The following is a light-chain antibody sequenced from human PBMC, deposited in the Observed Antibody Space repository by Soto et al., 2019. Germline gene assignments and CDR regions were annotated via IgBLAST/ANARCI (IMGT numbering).Light chain of an antibody. V-gene: IGLV2-8*01. CDR2: EVS. Sequence: QSVLTQPPSASGSPGQSVTISCTGTSSDVGGYNYFSWYQQHPGKAPKLMIYEVSKRPSGVPDGFSGSKSGNTASLTVSGLQAEDEADYYCSSYAGSLYVFGTGTKLTVL. CDR3: SSYAGSLYV. CDR1: SSDVGGYNY. J-gene: IGLJ1*01.